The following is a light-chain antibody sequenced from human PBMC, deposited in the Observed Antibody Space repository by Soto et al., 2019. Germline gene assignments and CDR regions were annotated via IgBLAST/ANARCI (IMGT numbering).Light chain of an antibody. Sequence: ETVLTQSPGTLSLSPGERATLSCRASQSVRSRYLAWYQQKPGQAPRLLISGASSRATGIPDRFSGSGSGTDFTLTVSRLEPEDFAVYYCQQYGSSPITFGQGTRLEIK. CDR3: QQYGSSPIT. CDR2: GAS. CDR1: QSVRSRY. J-gene: IGKJ5*01. V-gene: IGKV3-20*01.